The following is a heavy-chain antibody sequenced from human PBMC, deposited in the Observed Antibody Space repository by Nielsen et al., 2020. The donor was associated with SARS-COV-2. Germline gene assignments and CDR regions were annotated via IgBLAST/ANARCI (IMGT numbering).Heavy chain of an antibody. Sequence: SVKVSCKASGGTFSSYAISWVRQAPGQGLEWMGGIIPIFGTANYAQKFQGRVTITADESTSTAYMELSSLRSDDTAVFYCARELRVGMAINGAFDIWGQGTMVTVSS. J-gene: IGHJ3*02. CDR3: ARELRVGMAINGAFDI. V-gene: IGHV1-69*13. D-gene: IGHD5-24*01. CDR1: GGTFSSYA. CDR2: IIPIFGTA.